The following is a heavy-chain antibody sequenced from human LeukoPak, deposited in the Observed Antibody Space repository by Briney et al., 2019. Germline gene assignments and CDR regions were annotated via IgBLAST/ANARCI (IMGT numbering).Heavy chain of an antibody. CDR3: ARVGGYNWNDVGYFDY. Sequence: GGSLRLSCAASGFSFSRYWMSWVRQAPGKGLEWVSALTGSGAGTFYADSVEGRITISRDNSKNTLYLQMNSLRADDTAVYYCARVGGYNWNDVGYFDYWGLGTLITVSS. CDR1: GFSFSRYW. V-gene: IGHV3-23*01. CDR2: LTGSGAGT. D-gene: IGHD1-20*01. J-gene: IGHJ4*02.